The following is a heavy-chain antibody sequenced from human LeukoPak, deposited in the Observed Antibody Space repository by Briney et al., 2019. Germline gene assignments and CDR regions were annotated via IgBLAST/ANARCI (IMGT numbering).Heavy chain of an antibody. D-gene: IGHD3/OR15-3a*01. V-gene: IGHV3-66*01. CDR1: GFTVSRNY. CDR2: ITSAGST. J-gene: IGHJ6*02. Sequence: PGGSLRLSCAASGFTVSRNYMSWARLAPGKGLEWVSIITSAGSTHYATSVKGRFTISRDNSKNTVYLQMNSQRAEDTAVYYCATRGLSGYYYGMDVWGQGTTVTVSS. CDR3: ATRGLSGYYYGMDV.